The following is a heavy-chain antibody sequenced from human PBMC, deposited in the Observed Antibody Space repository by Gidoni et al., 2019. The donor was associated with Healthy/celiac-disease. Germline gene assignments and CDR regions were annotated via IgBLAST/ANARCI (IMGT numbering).Heavy chain of an antibody. V-gene: IGHV4-39*01. Sequence: QLQLQESGPGLVKPSETLSLTCTVSGCSISSSSYYWGWICQPPGKGLEWIGSIYYSGSTYYNPSLKSRVTISVDTSKNQFSLKLSSVTAADTAVYYCARHRPCSGGSCYSGYFDYWGQGTLVTVSS. CDR2: IYYSGST. CDR3: ARHRPCSGGSCYSGYFDY. J-gene: IGHJ4*02. D-gene: IGHD2-15*01. CDR1: GCSISSSSYY.